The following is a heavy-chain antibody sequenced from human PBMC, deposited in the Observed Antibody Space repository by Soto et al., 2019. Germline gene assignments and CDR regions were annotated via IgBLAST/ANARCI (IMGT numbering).Heavy chain of an antibody. CDR2: IYSGGST. V-gene: IGHV3-66*01. CDR3: ARGAGDHYYYGMDV. J-gene: IGHJ6*02. Sequence: GGSLRLSCAASGFTVSSNYMSWVRQAPGKGLEWVSVIYSGGSTYYADSVKGRFTISRHNSKNTLYLQMNSLRAEDTAVYYCARGAGDHYYYGMDVWGQGTTVTVSS. D-gene: IGHD7-27*01. CDR1: GFTVSSNY.